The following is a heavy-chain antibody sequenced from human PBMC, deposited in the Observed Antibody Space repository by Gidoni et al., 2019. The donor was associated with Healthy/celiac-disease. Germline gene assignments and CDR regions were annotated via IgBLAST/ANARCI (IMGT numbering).Heavy chain of an antibody. CDR1: GGSISSGSYY. CDR2: IYTSGST. J-gene: IGHJ6*03. V-gene: IGHV4-61*02. Sequence: QVQLQESGPGLVKPSQTLSLTCTVSGGSISSGSYYWSWIRQPAGKGLEWIGRIYTSGSTNYNPSLKSRVTISVDTSKNQFSLKLSSVTAADTAVYYCARECHYDFWSGYYYYYYYMDVWGKGTTVTVSS. CDR3: ARECHYDFWSGYYYYYYYMDV. D-gene: IGHD3-3*01.